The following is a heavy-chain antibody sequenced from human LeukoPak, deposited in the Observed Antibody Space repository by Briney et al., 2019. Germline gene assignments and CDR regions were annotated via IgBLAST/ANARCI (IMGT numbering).Heavy chain of an antibody. CDR3: AKNSDSSGYYYFDY. CDR1: GFTFSSYG. J-gene: IGHJ4*02. D-gene: IGHD3-22*01. Sequence: GSLRLSCAASGFTFSSYGMSWVRQAPGKGLEWVSAISGSGGSTYYADSVKGRFTISRDNSKNTLYLQMNSLRAEDTAVYYCAKNSDSSGYYYFDYWGQGTLVTVSS. CDR2: ISGSGGST. V-gene: IGHV3-23*01.